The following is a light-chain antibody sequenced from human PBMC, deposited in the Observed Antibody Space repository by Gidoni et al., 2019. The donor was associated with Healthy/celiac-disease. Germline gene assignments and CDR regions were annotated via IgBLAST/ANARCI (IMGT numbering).Light chain of an antibody. CDR1: QDISNY. CDR3: QQYDNLPIT. CDR2: DAS. J-gene: IGKJ5*01. Sequence: DIQITQSPSSPSASVGDRVTITCQASQDISNYLNWYQQKPGKAPKLLIYDASNLETGVPSRFSGSGSGTDFTFTISSLQPEDIATYYCQQYDNLPITFGQGTRLEIK. V-gene: IGKV1-33*01.